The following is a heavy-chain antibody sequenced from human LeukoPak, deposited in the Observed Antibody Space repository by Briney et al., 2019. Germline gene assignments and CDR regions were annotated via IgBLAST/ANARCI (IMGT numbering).Heavy chain of an antibody. Sequence: SETLSLTCTVSGGSISSYYWSWIRQHPGKGLEWIGYIYYSGSTNYNPSLKSRVTISVDTSKNQFSLKLSSVTAADTAVYYCARVWSNGSGVDYWGQGTLVTVSS. CDR1: GGSISSYY. CDR3: ARVWSNGSGVDY. CDR2: IYYSGST. J-gene: IGHJ4*02. D-gene: IGHD6-25*01. V-gene: IGHV4-59*01.